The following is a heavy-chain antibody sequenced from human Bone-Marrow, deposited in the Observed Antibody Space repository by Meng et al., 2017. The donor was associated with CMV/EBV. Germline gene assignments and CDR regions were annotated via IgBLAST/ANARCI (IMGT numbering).Heavy chain of an antibody. V-gene: IGHV1-2*02. Sequence: ASVKVSCKASGYTSTGYYMHWVRQAPGQGLEWMGWINPNSGGTNYAQKFQGRVTMTRDTSISTAYMELSRLRSDDTAVYYCARDGGGSGTKYYYYYGMDVWGQGTTVTVSS. J-gene: IGHJ6*02. CDR1: GYTSTGYY. CDR3: ARDGGGSGTKYYYYYGMDV. D-gene: IGHD3-10*01. CDR2: INPNSGGT.